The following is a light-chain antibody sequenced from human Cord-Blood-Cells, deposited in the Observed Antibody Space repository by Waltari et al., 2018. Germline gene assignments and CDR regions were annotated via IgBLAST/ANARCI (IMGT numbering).Light chain of an antibody. Sequence: EIVLTHSPATLSLSPGERATLSCRASQRVSSYLAWYKPKPGQAPRLLIYDASNRATGIPARFSGSGSGTDFTLTISSLEPEDFAVYYCQQRSNWPPYTFGQGTKLEIK. CDR1: QRVSSY. V-gene: IGKV3-11*01. CDR2: DAS. J-gene: IGKJ2*01. CDR3: QQRSNWPPYT.